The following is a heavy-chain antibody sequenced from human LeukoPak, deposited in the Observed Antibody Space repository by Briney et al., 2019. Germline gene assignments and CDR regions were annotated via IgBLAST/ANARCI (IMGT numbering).Heavy chain of an antibody. CDR1: GGSISSYY. CDR2: IYYSGST. Sequence: SETLSLTCTVSGGSISSYYWSWIRQPPGKELEWIGHIYYSGSTNYNPSLKSRVTISVDTSKNQFSLKLSSVTAADTAVYYCARDITVTTSLGYYYYYMDVWGKGTTVTVSS. V-gene: IGHV4-59*01. CDR3: ARDITVTTSLGYYYYYMDV. D-gene: IGHD4-17*01. J-gene: IGHJ6*03.